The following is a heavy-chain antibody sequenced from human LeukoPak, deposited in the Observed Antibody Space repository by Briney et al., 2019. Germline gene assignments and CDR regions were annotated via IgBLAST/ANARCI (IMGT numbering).Heavy chain of an antibody. CDR1: GGTFSTYA. CDR2: IIPIYGSP. CDR3: ARTCGGDCHQNWFDP. J-gene: IGHJ5*02. D-gene: IGHD2-21*01. V-gene: IGHV1-69*05. Sequence: ASVKVSCKTSGGTFSTYAISWVRQAPGQGLEWMGGIIPIYGSPHYAQKFQGRVTITTDESTSTAYLELSSLRSEDTALYYCARTCGGDCHQNWFDPWGQGTLVTVSS.